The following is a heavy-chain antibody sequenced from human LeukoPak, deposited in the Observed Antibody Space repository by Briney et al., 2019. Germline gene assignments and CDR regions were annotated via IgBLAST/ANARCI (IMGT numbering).Heavy chain of an antibody. Sequence: AASVKVSCKASGYTFTGYYLHWVRQAPGQGLEWMGWINPDSGGTNYAQKFQGRVTLTRDTSINTVYMDLNRLSSDDTAVYYCARGSGFLDVWGQGTTVTVSS. J-gene: IGHJ6*02. D-gene: IGHD6-25*01. CDR2: INPDSGGT. V-gene: IGHV1-2*02. CDR3: ARGSGFLDV. CDR1: GYTFTGYY.